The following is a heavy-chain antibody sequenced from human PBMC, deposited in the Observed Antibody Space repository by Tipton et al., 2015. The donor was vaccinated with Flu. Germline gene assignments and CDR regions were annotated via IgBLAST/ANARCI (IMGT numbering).Heavy chain of an antibody. J-gene: IGHJ4*02. CDR1: GFSISRDHY. CDR3: ARHLGWFGEMDF. D-gene: IGHD3-10*01. V-gene: IGHV4-38-2*01. Sequence: LRLSCAVSGFSISRDHYWGWIRQLPGKGLEWIGSMHHSGTTFDNPSLKSRLTLSMDASKNEFYLKLSSVTAADTALYYCARHLGWFGEMDFWGQGILVTVSS. CDR2: MHHSGTT.